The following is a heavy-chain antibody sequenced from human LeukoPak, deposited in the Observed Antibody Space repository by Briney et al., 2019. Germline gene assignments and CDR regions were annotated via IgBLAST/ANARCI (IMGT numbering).Heavy chain of an antibody. Sequence: SGTLSLTCAVSGYSISSGYYWGWIRQPPGKGLEWIGSIYHSGSTYYNPSLKSRVTISVDTSKNQFSLKLSSVTAADTAVYYCARFGVRGVKIDYWGQGTLVTVSS. CDR2: IYHSGST. J-gene: IGHJ4*02. CDR3: ARFGVRGVKIDY. CDR1: GYSISSGYY. D-gene: IGHD3-10*01. V-gene: IGHV4-38-2*01.